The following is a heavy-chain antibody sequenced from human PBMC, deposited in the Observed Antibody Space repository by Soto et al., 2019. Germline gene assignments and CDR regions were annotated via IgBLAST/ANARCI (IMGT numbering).Heavy chain of an antibody. CDR1: GLTVSGKKY. D-gene: IGHD1-1*01. CDR3: ATWHEREHAYDV. J-gene: IGHJ3*01. CDR2: LYDVDGS. V-gene: IGHV3-53*01. Sequence: DVQLVESGGGLMQPGESLRLSCAASGLTVSGKKYVAWVRQAPGKGLEWVSALYDVDGSFYAESVKGRFTTSSDSSKTTVYLQMNGLRPDDTAVYYCATWHEREHAYDVWGQGTTVTVSS.